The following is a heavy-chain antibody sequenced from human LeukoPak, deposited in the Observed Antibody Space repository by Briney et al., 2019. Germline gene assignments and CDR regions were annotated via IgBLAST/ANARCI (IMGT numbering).Heavy chain of an antibody. CDR2: IYYSGST. CDR3: ERVRTTLGDAFDI. D-gene: IGHD4-11*01. J-gene: IGHJ3*02. V-gene: IGHV4-31*03. Sequence: PSETLSLTCTVSGGSISSGGYYWSWIPQHPGKGLEWIGYIYYSGSTYYSPYLKSRVTISVDKSKNQFSLKLSSVTAADTAVYYCERVRTTLGDAFDIWGQGTMVTVSS. CDR1: GGSISSGGYY.